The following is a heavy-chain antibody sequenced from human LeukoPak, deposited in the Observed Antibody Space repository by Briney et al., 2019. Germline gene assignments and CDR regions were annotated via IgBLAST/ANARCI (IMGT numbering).Heavy chain of an antibody. V-gene: IGHV3-30-3*01. D-gene: IGHD1-14*01. CDR2: ISYDGSNK. Sequence: PGRSLRLSCAASGFTFSSYAMHWVRQAPGKGLEWVAVISYDGSNKYYADSVKGRSTISRDNSKNTLYLQMNSLRAEDTAVYYCARYRTNGLFDYWGQGTLVTVSS. CDR3: ARYRTNGLFDY. CDR1: GFTFSSYA. J-gene: IGHJ4*02.